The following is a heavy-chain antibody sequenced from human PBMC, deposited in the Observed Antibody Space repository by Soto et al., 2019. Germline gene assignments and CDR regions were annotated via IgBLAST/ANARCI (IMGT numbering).Heavy chain of an antibody. CDR1: GYTFTSYG. J-gene: IGHJ4*02. CDR3: ARVFAGSRCWDY. CDR2: ISTYNGNT. V-gene: IGHV1-18*01. D-gene: IGHD3-10*01. Sequence: ASVKVSCKASGYTFTSYGIIWVRQAPGQGLEWMGWISTYNGNTNYAQKFQGRVTMTTDTSTSTVYMELRSLRSDDTAVYYCARVFAGSRCWDYWGQGTLVTAPQ.